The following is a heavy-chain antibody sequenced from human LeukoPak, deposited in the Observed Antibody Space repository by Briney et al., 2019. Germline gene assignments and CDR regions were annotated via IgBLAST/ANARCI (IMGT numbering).Heavy chain of an antibody. CDR1: RFTFSSYA. Sequence: PGGSLRLSCAASRFTFSSYAMHWVRQAPGKGLEYVSGISSIGDSTYYAKSVKGRFSISRDNSQNTLWLQMGSLRAEDMAVYYCARPKINDYGDHYFDCWGQGTLVTVSS. J-gene: IGHJ4*02. D-gene: IGHD4-17*01. CDR2: ISSIGDST. CDR3: ARPKINDYGDHYFDC. V-gene: IGHV3-64*01.